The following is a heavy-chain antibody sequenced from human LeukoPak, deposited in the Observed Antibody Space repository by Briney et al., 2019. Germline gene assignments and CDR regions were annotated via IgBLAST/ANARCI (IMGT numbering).Heavy chain of an antibody. V-gene: IGHV4-61*02. CDR3: ARADRSGYFGNVVAFDI. CDR2: IHISGST. J-gene: IGHJ3*02. Sequence: SQTLSLTCTVSGGSINSSSYSWTWIRQPAGKGLEWIGRIHISGSTDYTPSLKSRVTISVDTSKNQFSLKLSSVTAADTAVYYCARADRSGYFGNVVAFDIWGQGTMVTVSS. D-gene: IGHD3-22*01. CDR1: GGSINSSSYS.